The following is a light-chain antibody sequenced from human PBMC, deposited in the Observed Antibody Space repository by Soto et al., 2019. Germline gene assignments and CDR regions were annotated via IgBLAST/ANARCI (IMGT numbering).Light chain of an antibody. V-gene: IGKV3-15*01. Sequence: EIVMTQSPATLSVSPGERATLSCRASQSVSTSLAWYQQKTGQAPRLLIFGASTRATGIPARFSGSGSGTEFTLTISSLQSEDFAVYYCQQYYNWPLTFGGGTKVEIK. J-gene: IGKJ4*01. CDR1: QSVSTS. CDR3: QQYYNWPLT. CDR2: GAS.